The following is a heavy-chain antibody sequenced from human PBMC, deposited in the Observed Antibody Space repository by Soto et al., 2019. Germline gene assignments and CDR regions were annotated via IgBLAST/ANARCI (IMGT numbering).Heavy chain of an antibody. J-gene: IGHJ6*02. CDR1: GGTFSSYA. D-gene: IGHD2-15*01. Sequence: SVKVSCKASGGTFSSYAISWVRQAPGQGLEWMGGIIPIFGTANYAQKFQGRVTITADKSTSTAYMELSSLRSEDTAVYYCARGRGHIAVVVDATLYYYAMDVWGQGTTVTVSS. CDR2: IIPIFGTA. V-gene: IGHV1-69*06. CDR3: ARGRGHIAVVVDATLYYYAMDV.